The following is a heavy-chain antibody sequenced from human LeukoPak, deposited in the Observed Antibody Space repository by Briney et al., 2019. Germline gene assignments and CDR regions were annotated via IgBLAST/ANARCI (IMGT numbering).Heavy chain of an antibody. CDR2: ISSSGSNT. Sequence: PGGSLRLSCAASGFTFSDYYMSWIRQAPGKGLEWVSYISSSGSNTNYADSVKGRFTISRDNAKNSLYLQMNSLRAEDTAVYYCAHYFYDNSGYYPVFDYWGQGALVTVSS. J-gene: IGHJ4*02. V-gene: IGHV3-11*03. D-gene: IGHD3-22*01. CDR1: GFTFSDYY. CDR3: AHYFYDNSGYYPVFDY.